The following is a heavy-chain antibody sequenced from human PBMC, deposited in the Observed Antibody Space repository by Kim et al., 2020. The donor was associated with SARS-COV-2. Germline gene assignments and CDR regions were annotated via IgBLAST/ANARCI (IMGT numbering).Heavy chain of an antibody. CDR1: GYTFTRYD. J-gene: IGHJ4*02. CDR2: MNPNSGNT. CDR3: ARGTAAAAKYYFDY. V-gene: IGHV1-8*01. D-gene: IGHD6-13*01. Sequence: ASVKVSCKASGYTFTRYDINWVRQATGQGLEWMGWMNPNSGNTGYAQKFQGRVTMTRNTSISTAYMELSSLRSEDTAVYYCARGTAAAAKYYFDYWGQGTLVTVSS.